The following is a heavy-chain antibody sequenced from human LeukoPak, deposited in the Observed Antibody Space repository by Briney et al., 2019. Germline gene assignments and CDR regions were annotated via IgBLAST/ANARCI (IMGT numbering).Heavy chain of an antibody. CDR2: IYYSGST. J-gene: IGHJ4*02. CDR1: GGSISSGGYY. V-gene: IGHV4-31*03. D-gene: IGHD4-17*01. CDR3: ARDSGYGDYGGPFDY. Sequence: SQTLSLTCTVSGGSISSGGYYWRWIRQHPGKGLEWIGYIYYSGSTYYNPSLKSRVTISVDTSKNQFSLKLSSVTAADTAVYYCARDSGYGDYGGPFDYWGQGTLVTVSS.